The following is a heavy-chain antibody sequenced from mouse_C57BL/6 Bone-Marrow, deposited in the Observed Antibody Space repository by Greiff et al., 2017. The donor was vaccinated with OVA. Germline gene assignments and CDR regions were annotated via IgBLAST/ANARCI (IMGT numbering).Heavy chain of an antibody. J-gene: IGHJ2*01. Sequence: EVQLVESGGGLVKPGGSLKLSCAASGFTFSDYGMHWVRQAPEKGLEWVAYISSGSSTIYYADTVKGRFTISRDNATNTLFLQMTSLRSEDTAMYYCAREPPISTEVGYFDYWGQGTTLTVSS. D-gene: IGHD1-1*01. V-gene: IGHV5-17*01. CDR1: GFTFSDYG. CDR3: AREPPISTEVGYFDY. CDR2: ISSGSSTI.